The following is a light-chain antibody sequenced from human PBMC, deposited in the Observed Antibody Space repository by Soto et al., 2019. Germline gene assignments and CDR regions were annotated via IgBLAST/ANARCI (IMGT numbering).Light chain of an antibody. CDR1: QSVLFSSNNKNY. V-gene: IGKV4-1*01. CDR3: QQYYSLPLT. CDR2: WAS. Sequence: DVVMTQSPDSLAVSLGERATINCKSSQSVLFSSNNKNYLAWYQQKPGQPPKLLIYWASTRESGVPDRFSGSGSETDFTLTIVSLQAVDVAVYYCQQYYSLPLTFGGGTKVEIK. J-gene: IGKJ4*01.